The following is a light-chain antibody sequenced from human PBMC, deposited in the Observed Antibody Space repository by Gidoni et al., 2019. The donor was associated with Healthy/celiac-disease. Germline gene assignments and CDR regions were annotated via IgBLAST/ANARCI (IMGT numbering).Light chain of an antibody. V-gene: IGKV1-39*01. CDR1: QSISSY. J-gene: IGKJ1*01. CDR3: QQSYSTPPT. CDR2: AAS. Sequence: DIQMTQSPSPLSASVGDRVTITCRASQSISSYLNWYQQKPGKAPKLLIYAASSLQSGVPSRFSGSGSGTDFTLTISSLQPEDFATYYCQQSYSTPPTFXXXTKVEIK.